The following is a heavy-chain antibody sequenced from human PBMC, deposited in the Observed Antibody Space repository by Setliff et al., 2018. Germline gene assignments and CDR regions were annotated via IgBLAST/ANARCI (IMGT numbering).Heavy chain of an antibody. Sequence: SETLSLTCTVSGDSIRNYHWSWFQQPPGSRLEWIGYIYTTGSTSYNPSLKSRVTMSVDTSKNQFSLKMRSVTAADAALYYCARKDGDMWGQGTMVTV. V-gene: IGHV4-4*08. D-gene: IGHD2-15*01. J-gene: IGHJ3*02. CDR3: ARKDGDM. CDR2: IYTTGST. CDR1: GDSIRNYH.